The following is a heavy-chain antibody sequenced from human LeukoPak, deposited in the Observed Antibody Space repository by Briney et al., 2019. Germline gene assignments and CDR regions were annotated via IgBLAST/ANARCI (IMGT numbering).Heavy chain of an antibody. V-gene: IGHV4-59*08. D-gene: IGHD3-22*01. J-gene: IGHJ4*02. CDR1: GGSISSYY. CDR2: IYYSGST. CDR3: AGQGYYDSSGYYED. Sequence: PSETLSLTCTVSGGSISSYYWSWIRQPPGKGLEWIGYIYYSGSTNYNPSLKSRVTISVDTSKNQFSLKLSSVTAADTAVYYCAGQGYYDSSGYYEDWGQGTLVTVSS.